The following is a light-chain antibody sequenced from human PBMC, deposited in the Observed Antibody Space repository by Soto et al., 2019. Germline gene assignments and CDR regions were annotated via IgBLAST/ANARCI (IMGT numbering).Light chain of an antibody. V-gene: IGKV3-20*01. CDR1: QSVSSTH. CDR2: AAS. Sequence: EIVLTQSTGTLSLSPGERATLSCRASQSVSSTHLAWYQQKPGQAPRFLIYAASNSATGIPDRFSGSGSGTDFQRTISRLEHEDFAVYYCQHYGYSPYTFGQGTKLEIK. CDR3: QHYGYSPYT. J-gene: IGKJ2*01.